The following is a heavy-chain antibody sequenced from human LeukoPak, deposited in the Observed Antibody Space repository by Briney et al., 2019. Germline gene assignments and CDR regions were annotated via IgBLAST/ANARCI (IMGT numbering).Heavy chain of an antibody. CDR1: GXSFSNDW. J-gene: IGHJ4*02. CDR3: ARERWLQLWYFDY. Sequence: PGGSLRLSWAASGXSFSNDWMSWVRQAPGKGLEWVANIKQDGSEKYYVDSVKGRFTISRDNARNSLYLQMNSLRAEDTAMYYCARERWLQLWYFDYWGQGILVTVSS. D-gene: IGHD5-24*01. V-gene: IGHV3-7*04. CDR2: IKQDGSEK.